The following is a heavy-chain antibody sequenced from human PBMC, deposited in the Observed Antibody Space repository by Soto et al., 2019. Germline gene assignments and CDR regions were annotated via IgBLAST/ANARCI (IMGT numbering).Heavy chain of an antibody. CDR2: IKQDGSEK. V-gene: IGHV3-7*01. D-gene: IGHD3-3*01. CDR3: ARAEGRYDFWSGYYYYYYYMDV. J-gene: IGHJ6*03. Sequence: EVQLVESGGGLVQPGGSLRLSCAASGFTFSSYWMSWVRQAPGKGLEWVANIKQDGSEKYYVDSVKGRFTISRDNAKNSLDLQMNSMRAEDTAVYYCARAEGRYDFWSGYYYYYYYMDVWGKGTTVTVSS. CDR1: GFTFSSYW.